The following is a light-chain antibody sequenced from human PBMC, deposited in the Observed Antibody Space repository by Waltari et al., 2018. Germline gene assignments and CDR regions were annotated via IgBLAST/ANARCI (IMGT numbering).Light chain of an antibody. CDR3: STWDSSLSVRV. Sequence: QAGLTQPPSVPKGLRQTATLTCTGNRHNVGNEVAAWMQKHQGHPPKLLSYSNNNRPSAFPERFAASRSENTASLTITGLQPEDEADYYCSTWDSSLSVRVFGGGTKLTVL. V-gene: IGLV10-54*01. CDR1: RHNVGNEV. J-gene: IGLJ2*01. CDR2: SNN.